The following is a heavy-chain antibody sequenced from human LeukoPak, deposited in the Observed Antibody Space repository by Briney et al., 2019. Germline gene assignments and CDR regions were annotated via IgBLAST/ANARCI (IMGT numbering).Heavy chain of an antibody. J-gene: IGHJ4*02. V-gene: IGHV4-34*01. CDR3: ARGVPKYGSGSYWGPYYFDY. CDR1: GGSFSGYY. CDR2: INHSGSI. Sequence: TSETLSLTCAVYGGSFSGYYWSWIRQPPGKGLEWIGEINHSGSINYNPSLKSRVTISVDTSKNQFSLKLSSVTAADTAVYYCARGVPKYGSGSYWGPYYFDYWGQGTLVTVSS. D-gene: IGHD3-10*01.